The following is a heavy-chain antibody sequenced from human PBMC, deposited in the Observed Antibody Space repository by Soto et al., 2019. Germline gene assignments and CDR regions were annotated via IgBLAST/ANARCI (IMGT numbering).Heavy chain of an antibody. V-gene: IGHV3-33*01. CDR2: IGYDGGEI. D-gene: IGHD5-18*01. Sequence: GGSLRLSCAASGLTFSSYGMHWVRQAPGKGLEWVAVIGYDGGEIYYTDSVKGRFTISRDNAKNSLYLQMNSLRAEDTAVYYCARGVRNNYGYLPDHWGQGTLVTVSS. CDR1: GLTFSSYG. J-gene: IGHJ4*02. CDR3: ARGVRNNYGYLPDH.